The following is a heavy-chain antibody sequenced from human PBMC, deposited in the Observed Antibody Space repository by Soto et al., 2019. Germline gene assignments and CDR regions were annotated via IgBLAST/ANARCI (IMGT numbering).Heavy chain of an antibody. V-gene: IGHV1-18*01. J-gene: IGHJ4*02. CDR2: ISAHNGNT. Sequence: QAHLVQSGAEVKEPGASVKVSCKGSGYAFTTYGITWVRQAPGQGLEWMGWISAHNGNTNYAQKLQGRVTVTRDTSTSTAYMELRSLRSDDTAVYYCATGRYGEYWGQGALVTVSS. D-gene: IGHD3-10*01. CDR3: ATGRYGEY. CDR1: GYAFTTYG.